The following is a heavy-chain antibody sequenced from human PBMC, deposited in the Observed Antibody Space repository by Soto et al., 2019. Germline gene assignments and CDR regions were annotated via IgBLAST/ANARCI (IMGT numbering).Heavy chain of an antibody. CDR2: ISAYNGNT. CDR3: AKRDYFDSNGYYYEYYFDN. J-gene: IGHJ4*02. V-gene: IGHV1-18*01. D-gene: IGHD3-22*01. CDR1: GYTFTSYG. Sequence: GASVKVSCKASGYTFTSYGISWVRQAPGQGLEWMGWISAYNGNTNYAQKLQGRVTMTTDTSTSTAYMELRSLRSDDTVVYYCAKRDYFDSNGYYYEYYFDNWGQGTLVTVSS.